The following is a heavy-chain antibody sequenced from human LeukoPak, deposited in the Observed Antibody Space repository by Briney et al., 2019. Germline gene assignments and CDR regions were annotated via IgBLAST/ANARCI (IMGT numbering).Heavy chain of an antibody. Sequence: SETLSLTCAVYGGSFSGYYWSWICQPPGKGLEWIGEINHSGSTNYNPSLKSRVTISVDTSKNQFSLKLSPVTAADTAVYYCARGRRVRGPYYYYMDVWGKGTTVTVSS. CDR2: INHSGST. D-gene: IGHD2-15*01. V-gene: IGHV4-34*01. CDR1: GGSFSGYY. J-gene: IGHJ6*03. CDR3: ARGRRVRGPYYYYMDV.